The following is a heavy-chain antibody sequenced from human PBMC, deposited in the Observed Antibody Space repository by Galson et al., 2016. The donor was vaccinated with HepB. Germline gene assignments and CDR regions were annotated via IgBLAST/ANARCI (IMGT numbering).Heavy chain of an antibody. V-gene: IGHV4-61*01. Sequence: LSLTCAVSGGSVSNNSHYWTWIRQPPGKGLEWIGYIYYRGSAMYNPSLRSRVSISIDTSENQVPLLVRSVTAGDTAVDYCASSTAAGSLFYYYYGLDVWGQGTTVTVSS. CDR3: ASSTAAGSLFYYYYGLDV. CDR1: GGSVSNNSHY. J-gene: IGHJ6*02. CDR2: IYYRGSA. D-gene: IGHD6-13*01.